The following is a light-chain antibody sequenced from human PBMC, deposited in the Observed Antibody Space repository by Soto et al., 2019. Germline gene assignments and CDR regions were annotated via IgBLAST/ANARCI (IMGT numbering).Light chain of an antibody. CDR1: QSVSSGY. CDR3: QQYGTSPIT. J-gene: IGKJ5*01. CDR2: GAS. V-gene: IGKV3-20*01. Sequence: EIVFTQSPGTLSLSPVERATLSFVASQSVSSGYLAWYQQKPGQAPRLLIYGASSRATGIPDRFSGSGSGTDFTLTISRLEPEDFAVYYCQQYGTSPITFGQGTRLEIK.